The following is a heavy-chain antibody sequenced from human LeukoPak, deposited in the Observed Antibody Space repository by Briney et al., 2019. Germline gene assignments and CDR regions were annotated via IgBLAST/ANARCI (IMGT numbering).Heavy chain of an antibody. V-gene: IGHV3-7*03. CDR3: ARTTVESGRYDAFDI. Sequence: GGSLRLSCAASGFSFTSHWMTWLRQAPGKGLEWVAHIKEDGRLQYYVDSVKGRFTVSRDNAQNSLFLQMHSLRAEDTAVYYCARTTVESGRYDAFDIWGQGTLVSVSS. CDR1: GFSFTSHW. J-gene: IGHJ3*02. D-gene: IGHD4-23*01. CDR2: IKEDGRLQ.